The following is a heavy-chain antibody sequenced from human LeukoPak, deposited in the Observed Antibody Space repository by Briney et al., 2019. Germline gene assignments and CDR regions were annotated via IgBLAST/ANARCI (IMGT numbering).Heavy chain of an antibody. V-gene: IGHV3-11*06. D-gene: IGHD1-1*01. Sequence: AGGSLRLSCAASGFSFSGYWMHWVRQGPEKGLEWISYIGIDSGNTKYADSVRGRFTISADKAKNSLYLQMNSLRVEDTAVYYCARDHNYAFDNWGQGTLVSVAS. CDR1: GFSFSGYW. CDR3: ARDHNYAFDN. CDR2: IGIDSGNT. J-gene: IGHJ4*02.